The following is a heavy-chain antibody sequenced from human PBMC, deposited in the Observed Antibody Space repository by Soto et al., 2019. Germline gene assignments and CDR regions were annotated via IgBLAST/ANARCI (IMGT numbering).Heavy chain of an antibody. CDR2: ISTRSHYI. V-gene: IGHV3-21*01. CDR3: ARDSSTGYYLSDFDY. D-gene: IGHD3-9*01. J-gene: IGHJ4*02. Sequence: GGSLRLSCAASGFTFSNYNMNWVRQAPGEGLEWVASISTRSHYIYYADSLKGRFTISRDNAKNSVDLQISSLRAEDTAVYYCARDSSTGYYLSDFDYWGQGTLVTVSS. CDR1: GFTFSNYN.